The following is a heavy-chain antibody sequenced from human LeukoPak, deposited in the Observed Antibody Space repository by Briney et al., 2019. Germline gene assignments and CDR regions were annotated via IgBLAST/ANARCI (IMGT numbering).Heavy chain of an antibody. D-gene: IGHD2-2*02. CDR3: ARVVPAAITGGNWFDP. CDR1: GFTFSDYY. CDR2: ISSSGSTI. J-gene: IGHJ5*02. V-gene: IGHV3-11*01. Sequence: GGSLRLSCAASGFTFSDYYMSWIRQAPRKGLEWVSYISSSGSTIYYADSVKGRFTISRDNAKNSLYLQMNSLRAEDTAVYYCARVVPAAITGGNWFDPWGQGTLVTVSS.